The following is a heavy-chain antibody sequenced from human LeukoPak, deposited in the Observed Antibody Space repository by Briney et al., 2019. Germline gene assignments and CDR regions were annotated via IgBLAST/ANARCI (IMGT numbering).Heavy chain of an antibody. CDR2: ISSSSSTI. CDR1: GFTFSSYS. D-gene: IGHD6-19*01. Sequence: GGSLRLSCAASGFTFSSYSMNWVRQAPGKGLEWVSYISSSSSTIYYADSVKGRFTISRDNAKNSLYLQMNSLRAEDTAVYYCARDRSGWYAYWGQGTLVTVSS. V-gene: IGHV3-48*01. J-gene: IGHJ4*02. CDR3: ARDRSGWYAY.